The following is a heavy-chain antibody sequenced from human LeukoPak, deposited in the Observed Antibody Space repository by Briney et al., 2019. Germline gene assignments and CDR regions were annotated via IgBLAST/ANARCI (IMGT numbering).Heavy chain of an antibody. CDR3: ARDHVGVVVPAARISDAFDI. J-gene: IGHJ3*02. CDR2: ISSSSSTI. V-gene: IGHV3-48*04. D-gene: IGHD2-2*01. CDR1: GFTFSSYS. Sequence: PGGSLRLSCAASGFTFSSYSMNWVRQAPGKGLEWVSYISSSSSTIYYADSVKGRFTISRDNAKNSLYLQMNSLRAEDTAVYYCARDHVGVVVPAARISDAFDIWGQGTMVTVSS.